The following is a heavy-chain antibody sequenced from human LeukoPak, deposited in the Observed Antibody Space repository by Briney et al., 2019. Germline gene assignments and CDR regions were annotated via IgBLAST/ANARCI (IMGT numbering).Heavy chain of an antibody. CDR3: ARGDGYNSEAFDY. D-gene: IGHD5-24*01. J-gene: IGHJ4*02. V-gene: IGHV4-59*01. CDR2: IYYSGST. CDR1: GGSISSYY. Sequence: SETLSLTCTVSGGSISSYYWSWIRQPPGKGLEWIGYIYYSGSTNYNPSLKSRVTISVDTSKNQFSLKLSSVTAADTAVYYCARGDGYNSEAFDYWGQGTLVTASS.